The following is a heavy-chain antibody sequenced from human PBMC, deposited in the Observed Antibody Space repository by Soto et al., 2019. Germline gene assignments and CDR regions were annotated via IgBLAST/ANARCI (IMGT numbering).Heavy chain of an antibody. CDR1: GDSVSSNTAT. CDR2: TYYRSKWYN. J-gene: IGHJ4*02. V-gene: IGHV6-1*01. D-gene: IGHD3-10*01. Sequence: SQTLPLTFAISGDSVSSNTATGNWIRQSPSRGLEWLGRTYYRSKWYNDYTVSLKSRITINPDPSKNQFSLQLNSVTPEDTAVYYCAKDRGYYFDCWGQGTLVTVSS. CDR3: AKDRGYYFDC.